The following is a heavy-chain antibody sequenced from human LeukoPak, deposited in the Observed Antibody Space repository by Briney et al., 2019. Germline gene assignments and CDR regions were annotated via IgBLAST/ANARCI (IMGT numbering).Heavy chain of an antibody. CDR2: ISSSSSYI. CDR1: GFTFSSYS. J-gene: IGHJ4*02. D-gene: IGHD2-2*01. CDR3: ARDGHTEAGAYCSSTSCYFFDY. Sequence: PGGSLRLSCAASGFTFSSYSLNWVRQAPRKGLEWISSISSSSSYIYYPHSVQGRFTISRDNAKNSLYLQMNRLRAEDTAVYYCARDGHTEAGAYCSSTSCYFFDYWGQGTLVTVSS. V-gene: IGHV3-21*01.